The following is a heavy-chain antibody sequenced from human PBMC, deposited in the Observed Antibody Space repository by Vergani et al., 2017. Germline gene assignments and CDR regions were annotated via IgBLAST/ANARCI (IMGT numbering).Heavy chain of an antibody. CDR2: ITGSGGST. V-gene: IGHV3-23*01. J-gene: IGHJ4*02. Sequence: EVQLLESGGALVPPGGSLRLSCATSGFTFSSYALSWVRQAPGKGLEGVSGITGSGGSTYYADSVKGRFTISRDNSKNTLDLQMNSLRAEDTAIYYCAKDLATFDHWGQGTLVTVSA. CDR1: GFTFSSYA. D-gene: IGHD3-16*01. CDR3: AKDLATFDH.